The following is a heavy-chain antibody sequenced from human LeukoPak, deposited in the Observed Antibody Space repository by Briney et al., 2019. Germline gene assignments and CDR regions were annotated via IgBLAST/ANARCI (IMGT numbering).Heavy chain of an antibody. Sequence: SETLSLTCAVYGGSFSGYYWSWIRQPPGKGLEWIGEINHSGSTNYNPSLKSRVTISVDTSKNQFSLKLSSVTAADTAVYYCASYDSYGYYSGFDYWGQGTLVTVSS. CDR1: GGSFSGYY. J-gene: IGHJ4*02. CDR3: ASYDSYGYYSGFDY. V-gene: IGHV4-34*01. D-gene: IGHD5-18*01. CDR2: INHSGST.